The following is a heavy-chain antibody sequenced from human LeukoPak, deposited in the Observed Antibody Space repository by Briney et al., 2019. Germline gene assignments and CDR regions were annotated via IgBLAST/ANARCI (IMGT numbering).Heavy chain of an antibody. CDR1: GFIFSTYA. D-gene: IGHD6-13*01. J-gene: IGHJ4*02. Sequence: GGSLRLSCAASGFIFSTYAMSWVRQAPGKGLEWVSAISGSGRSTYYTDSVKGRFTISRDNSKNTLFLQMNSLRAEDTAVYYCAKVRSGDIAAALNYWGQGTLVPVSS. V-gene: IGHV3-23*01. CDR2: ISGSGRST. CDR3: AKVRSGDIAAALNY.